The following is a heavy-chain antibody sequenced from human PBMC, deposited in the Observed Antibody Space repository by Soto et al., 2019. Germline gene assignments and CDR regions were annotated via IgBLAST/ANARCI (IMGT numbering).Heavy chain of an antibody. J-gene: IGHJ5*02. D-gene: IGHD1-20*01. CDR3: AHRLGRLDSVLSWFEP. V-gene: IGHV2-5*02. CDR1: GFSLSSNGVG. CDR2: IYWDDDK. Sequence: QITLKESGPTLVKPTQTLTLTCTVSGFSLSSNGVGVGWIRQPPGKALEWLALIYWDDDKRYSPSLKSRLSVTKDSSKNQVVLMMTNMDPVDTATYYCAHRLGRLDSVLSWFEPWGQGTLVTVSS.